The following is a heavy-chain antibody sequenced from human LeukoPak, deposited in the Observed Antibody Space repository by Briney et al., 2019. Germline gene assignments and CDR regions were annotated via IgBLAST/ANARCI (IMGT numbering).Heavy chain of an antibody. CDR1: GFTFSSYW. D-gene: IGHD1-26*01. V-gene: IGHV3-23*01. CDR2: ISGSGGST. Sequence: GGSLRLSCAASGFTFSSYWMSWVRQAPGKGLEWVSAISGSGGSTYYADSVKGRFTISRDNSKNTLYLQMNSLRAEDTAVYYCAKALGGLLTFDYWGQGTLVTVSS. CDR3: AKALGGLLTFDY. J-gene: IGHJ4*02.